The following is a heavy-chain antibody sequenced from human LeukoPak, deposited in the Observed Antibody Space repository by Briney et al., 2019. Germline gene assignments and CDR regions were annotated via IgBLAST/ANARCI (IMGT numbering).Heavy chain of an antibody. CDR2: ISWNSGII. D-gene: IGHD3-10*01. CDR1: GYTFDDYA. Sequence: QPGRSLRLSCAASGYTFDDYAMHWVRQAPGKGLEWVSGISWNSGIIGYADSVKGRFTISRDNAKNSLYLQMNSLRAEDTALYYCAKEALRSGAFDIWGQGTMVTVSS. J-gene: IGHJ3*02. CDR3: AKEALRSGAFDI. V-gene: IGHV3-9*01.